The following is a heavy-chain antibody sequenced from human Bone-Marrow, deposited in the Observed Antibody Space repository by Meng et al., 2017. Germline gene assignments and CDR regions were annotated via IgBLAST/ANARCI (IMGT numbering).Heavy chain of an antibody. D-gene: IGHD3-10*01. CDR1: GFTFSSYA. CDR2: ISSSSSYI. J-gene: IGHJ3*02. CDR3: ARVYYYYGSGSYYNWYAFDI. V-gene: IGHV3-21*01. Sequence: ETLSLTCAASGFTFSSYAMHWVRQAPGKGLEWVSSISSSSSYIYYADSVKGRFTISRDNAKNSLYLQMNSLRAEDTAVYYCARVYYYYGSGSYYNWYAFDIWGQGTMVTVSS.